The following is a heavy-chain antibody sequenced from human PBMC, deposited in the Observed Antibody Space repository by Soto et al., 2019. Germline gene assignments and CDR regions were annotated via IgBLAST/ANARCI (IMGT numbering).Heavy chain of an antibody. CDR3: ARGMGTQGLIP. CDR1: GGTFSSYA. CDR2: IIPIFGTA. Sequence: SVNVSCNASGGTFSSYAISWVRQAPGQGLEWMGGIIPIFGTANYAQKFQGRVTITADKSTSTAYMELSSLRSEDTAVYYCARGMGTQGLIPWGQGTLVTVSS. J-gene: IGHJ5*02. V-gene: IGHV1-69*06. D-gene: IGHD6-19*01.